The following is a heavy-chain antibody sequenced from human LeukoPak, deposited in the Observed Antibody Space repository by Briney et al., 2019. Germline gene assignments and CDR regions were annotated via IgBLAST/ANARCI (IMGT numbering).Heavy chain of an antibody. J-gene: IGHJ4*02. CDR1: GYTFTGYY. CDR2: INPNSGNT. V-gene: IGHV1-8*03. D-gene: IGHD3-3*01. CDR3: ARGNYDFWSGYFWG. Sequence: ASVKVSCKASGYTFTGYYMHWVRQAPGQGLEWMGWINPNSGNTGYAQKFQGRVTITRNTSISTAYMELSSLRSEDTAVYYCARGNYDFWSGYFWGWGQGTPVTVSS.